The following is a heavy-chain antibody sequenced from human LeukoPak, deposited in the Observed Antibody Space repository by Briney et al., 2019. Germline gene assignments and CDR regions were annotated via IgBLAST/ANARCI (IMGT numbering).Heavy chain of an antibody. CDR3: ASFEGIVVVPAALSPFDY. J-gene: IGHJ4*02. D-gene: IGHD2-2*01. Sequence: GGSQRLSCAASGFTFSSYSMNWVRQAPGKGLEWVSSISSSSYIYYADSVKGRFTISRDNAKNSLYLQMNSLRAEDTAVYYCASFEGIVVVPAALSPFDYWGQGTLVTVSS. V-gene: IGHV3-21*01. CDR2: ISSSSYI. CDR1: GFTFSSYS.